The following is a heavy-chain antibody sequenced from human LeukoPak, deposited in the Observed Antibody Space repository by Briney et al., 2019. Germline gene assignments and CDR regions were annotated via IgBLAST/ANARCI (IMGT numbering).Heavy chain of an antibody. J-gene: IGHJ4*02. Sequence: HLGGPLRLPCPAPGLTFVGFGMDGFGRLQGKGLEWVATLRYDGSNRYYADSVKGRFTISRDNSKNTLYLQMNSLRAEDTAVYYCAKDARYSSSWYYFDYWGQGTLVTVSS. CDR1: GLTFVGFG. CDR2: LRYDGSNR. V-gene: IGHV3-30*02. D-gene: IGHD6-13*01. CDR3: AKDARYSSSWYYFDY.